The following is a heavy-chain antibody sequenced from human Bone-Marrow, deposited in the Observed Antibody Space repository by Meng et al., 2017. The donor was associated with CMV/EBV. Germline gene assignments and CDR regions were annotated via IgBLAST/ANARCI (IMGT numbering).Heavy chain of an antibody. J-gene: IGHJ6*02. V-gene: IGHV3-48*04. CDR1: GFTFSSYS. CDR2: ISSSSSTI. CDR3: ARSPSSSPNYYGMDV. Sequence: GGSLRLSCAASGFTFSSYSMNWVRQAPGKGLEWVSYISSSSSTIYYADSVKGRFTISRDNAKNSLYLQMNSLRVEDTAVYYCARSPSSSPNYYGMDVWGQGTTVTVSS. D-gene: IGHD6-6*01.